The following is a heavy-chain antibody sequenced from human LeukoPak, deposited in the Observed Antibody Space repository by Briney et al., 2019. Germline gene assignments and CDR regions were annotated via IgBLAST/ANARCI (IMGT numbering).Heavy chain of an antibody. V-gene: IGHV4-31*03. CDR3: ARGYESSGYFDY. CDR1: GCSISGGCYY. Sequence: SEPLSLTCTVSGCSISGGCYYLSWLRQHPGKGLGWIGYIYYSGSTYYHPSLKSRVAMSVDTSKNQFSLNLSSGTGADTAVYYWARGYESSGYFDYWGQGTLVTVSS. CDR2: IYYSGST. D-gene: IGHD3-22*01. J-gene: IGHJ4*02.